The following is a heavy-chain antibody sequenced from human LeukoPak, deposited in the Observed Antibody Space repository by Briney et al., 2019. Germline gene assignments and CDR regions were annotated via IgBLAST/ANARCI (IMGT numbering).Heavy chain of an antibody. CDR2: ISGSGGST. V-gene: IGHV3-23*01. CDR3: ARSRDSTKKGWFDP. Sequence: GGSLRLSCAASGFTFSSYAMSWVRQAPGKGLEWVSAISGSGGSTYYADSVKGRFTISRDNSKNTLYLQMNSLRAEDTAVYYCARSRDSTKKGWFDPWGQGTPVTVSS. J-gene: IGHJ5*02. D-gene: IGHD2-15*01. CDR1: GFTFSSYA.